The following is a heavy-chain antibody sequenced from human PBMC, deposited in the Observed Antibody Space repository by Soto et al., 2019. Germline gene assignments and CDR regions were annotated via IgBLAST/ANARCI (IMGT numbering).Heavy chain of an antibody. V-gene: IGHV3-23*01. CDR1: GFTFSSYA. Sequence: GGSLRLSCAASGFTFSSYAMSWVRQAPGKGLEWVSVISRSGDNTYYADSVKGRFTISRDNPKNTLYLQMNSLSAEDTAVYYCAKSNLGTWTQIDYWGQGSLVTVSS. D-gene: IGHD3-16*01. CDR3: AKSNLGTWTQIDY. J-gene: IGHJ4*02. CDR2: ISRSGDNT.